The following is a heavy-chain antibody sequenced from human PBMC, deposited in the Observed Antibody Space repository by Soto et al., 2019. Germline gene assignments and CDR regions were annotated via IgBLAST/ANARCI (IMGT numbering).Heavy chain of an antibody. CDR2: ISASGGST. D-gene: IGHD2-8*01. J-gene: IGHJ4*02. CDR1: EFTFSSYA. V-gene: IGHV3-23*01. Sequence: HPGGSLRLSCAASEFTFSSYAMSWVRQAPGKGLEWVSAISASGGSTYYADSVKGRFTISRDNSKNTLYLQMNSLRAEDTAVYYCAKGKRTMVAIPPDYWGQGTPVTVSS. CDR3: AKGKRTMVAIPPDY.